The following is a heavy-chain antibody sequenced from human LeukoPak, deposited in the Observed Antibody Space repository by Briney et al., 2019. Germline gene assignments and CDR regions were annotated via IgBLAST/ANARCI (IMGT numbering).Heavy chain of an antibody. CDR1: GGSISTYY. CDR2: IYYSGST. J-gene: IGHJ4*02. Sequence: SETLSLTCTVSGGSISTYYWSWIRQPPGKGLEWIGYIYYSGSTNYNPSLKSRVTISVDTSKNQFSLKLSSVTAADTAVYFCARDAGEVTTALDYWGQGILVTVSS. D-gene: IGHD4-11*01. CDR3: ARDAGEVTTALDY. V-gene: IGHV4-59*12.